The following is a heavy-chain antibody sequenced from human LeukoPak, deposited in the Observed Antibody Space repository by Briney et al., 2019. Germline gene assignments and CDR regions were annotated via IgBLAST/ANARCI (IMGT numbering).Heavy chain of an antibody. Sequence: GGSLRLSCAASGFTFSSYWMSWVRQAPGKGRGWVANIKQDGSEKYYVDSVKGRFTISRDNAKNSLYLQMNSLRAEDTAVYYCARRRRVWFGPKTIDYWGQGTLVTVSS. V-gene: IGHV3-7*01. D-gene: IGHD3-10*01. CDR1: GFTFSSYW. CDR2: IKQDGSEK. J-gene: IGHJ4*02. CDR3: ARRRRVWFGPKTIDY.